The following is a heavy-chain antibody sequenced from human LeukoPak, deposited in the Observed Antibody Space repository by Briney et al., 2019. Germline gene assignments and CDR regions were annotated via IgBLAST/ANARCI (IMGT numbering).Heavy chain of an antibody. CDR1: GGSISSGSYY. V-gene: IGHV4-61*01. CDR3: ARASYSDYPYYYYGMDV. D-gene: IGHD4-11*01. CDR2: IYYSGST. Sequence: SGTLSLTCTVSGGSISSGSYYWSWIRQPPGKGLEWIGYIYYSGSTNYNPSLKSRVTISVDTSKNQFSLKLSSVTAAETAVYYCARASYSDYPYYYYGMDVWGQGTTVTVSS. J-gene: IGHJ6*02.